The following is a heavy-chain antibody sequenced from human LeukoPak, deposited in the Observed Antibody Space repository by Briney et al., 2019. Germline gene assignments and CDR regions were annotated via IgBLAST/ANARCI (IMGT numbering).Heavy chain of an antibody. D-gene: IGHD5-24*01. V-gene: IGHV1-69*05. CDR1: GDTFSSYA. Sequence: SVKVSCTASGDTFSSYAISWVRQAPGQGLEWMGGIIPIFGTANYAQKLQGRVTITTDESTSTAYMELSNLRSEDTAVYYCARDLPPGDGYNYDAFDIWGQGTMVTVSS. J-gene: IGHJ3*02. CDR2: IIPIFGTA. CDR3: ARDLPPGDGYNYDAFDI.